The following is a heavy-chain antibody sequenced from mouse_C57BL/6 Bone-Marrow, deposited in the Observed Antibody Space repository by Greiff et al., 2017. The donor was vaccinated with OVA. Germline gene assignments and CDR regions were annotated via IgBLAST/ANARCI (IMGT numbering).Heavy chain of an antibody. CDR2: IDPENGDT. Sequence: EVQLQQSGAELVRPGASVKLSCTASGFNIKDDYMHWVKQRPEQGLEWIGWIDPENGDTEYASKFQGKATITADKSSNTAYLQLSSLTSEDTAVYYCTLGPWFAYWGQGTLVTVSA. CDR1: GFNIKDDY. J-gene: IGHJ3*01. CDR3: TLGPWFAY. V-gene: IGHV14-4*01.